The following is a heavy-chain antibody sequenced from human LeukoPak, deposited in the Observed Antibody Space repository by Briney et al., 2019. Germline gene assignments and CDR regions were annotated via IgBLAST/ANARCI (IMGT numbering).Heavy chain of an antibody. CDR3: ARAAVSLVKVDY. Sequence: ASVKVSCKASGYTFSNYDINWVRQAPGQGLEWMGWINPNSGDTNYAQKFQGRVTMTRDTSISTAYMELSRLRSDDTAIYYCARAAVSLVKVDYWGQGTLVTVSS. D-gene: IGHD6-6*01. J-gene: IGHJ4*02. CDR2: INPNSGDT. V-gene: IGHV1-2*02. CDR1: GYTFSNYD.